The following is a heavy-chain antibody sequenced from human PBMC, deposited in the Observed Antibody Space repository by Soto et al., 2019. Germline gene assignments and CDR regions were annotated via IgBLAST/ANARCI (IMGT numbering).Heavy chain of an antibody. J-gene: IGHJ4*02. CDR1: GYTFSDYY. CDR2: INPNSGST. CDR3: GRGRAPGPSGDL. V-gene: IGHV1-2*02. D-gene: IGHD6-19*01. Sequence: QVHLAQSGAEVKKPGASVKVSCKASGYTFSDYYIHWIRQAPGQGLEWMGWINPNSGSTHFAKKFQGRVTMTCDPSISTGYMELSSLRSDDTALYFCGRGRAPGPSGDLWGQGTRVTVSS.